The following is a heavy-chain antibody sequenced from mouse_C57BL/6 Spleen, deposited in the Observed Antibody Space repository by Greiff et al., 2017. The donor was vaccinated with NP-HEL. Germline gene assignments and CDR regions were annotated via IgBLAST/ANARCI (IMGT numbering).Heavy chain of an antibody. V-gene: IGHV1-69*01. D-gene: IGHD3-2*02. J-gene: IGHJ3*01. CDR2: IDPSDSYT. Sequence: QVQLQQPGAELVMPGASVKLSCKASGYTFTSYWMHWVKQRPGQGLEWIGEIDPSDSYTNYNQKFKGKSTLTVDKSSSTAYMQLSSLTSEDSAVYYCARRGSSGYVKSFAYWGQGTLVTVSA. CDR3: ARRGSSGYVKSFAY. CDR1: GYTFTSYW.